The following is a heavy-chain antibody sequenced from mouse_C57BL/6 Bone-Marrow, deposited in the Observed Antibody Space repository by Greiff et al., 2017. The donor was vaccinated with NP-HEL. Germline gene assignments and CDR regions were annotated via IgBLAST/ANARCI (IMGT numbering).Heavy chain of an antibody. CDR1: GFTFSSYA. CDR2: ISDGGSYT. Sequence: DVKLVESGGGLVKPGGSLKLSCAASGFTFSSYAMSWVRQTPEKRLEWVATISDGGSYTYYPDNVKGRFTISRDNAKNNLYLQMSHLKSEDTAMYYCARRTITTVVFDYWGQGTTLTVSS. V-gene: IGHV5-4*03. CDR3: ARRTITTVVFDY. J-gene: IGHJ2*01. D-gene: IGHD1-1*01.